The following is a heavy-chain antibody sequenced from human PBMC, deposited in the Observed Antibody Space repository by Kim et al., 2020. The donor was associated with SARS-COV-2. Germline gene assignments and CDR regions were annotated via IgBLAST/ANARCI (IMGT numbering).Heavy chain of an antibody. V-gene: IGHV3-72*01. CDR1: GFTFSDHY. CDR3: AIVVVPAARDAFDI. J-gene: IGHJ3*02. Sequence: GGSLRLSCAASGFTFSDHYMDWVRQAPGKGLEWVGRTRNKANSYTTEYAASVKGRFTISRDDSKNSLYLQMNSLKTEDTAVYYCAIVVVPAARDAFDIWGQGTMVTVSS. D-gene: IGHD2-2*01. CDR2: TRNKANSYTT.